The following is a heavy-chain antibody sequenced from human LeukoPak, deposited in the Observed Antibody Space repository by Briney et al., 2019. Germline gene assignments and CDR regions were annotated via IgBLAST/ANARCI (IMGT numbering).Heavy chain of an antibody. J-gene: IGHJ6*03. V-gene: IGHV3-7*01. D-gene: IGHD3-10*01. CDR2: IKQDGSEK. CDR1: GFTFSSYW. Sequence: GGSLRLSCAASGFTFSSYWMSWVRQAPGRGLEWVANIKQDGSEKYYVDSVKGRFTISRDNAKNSLYLQMNSLRAEDTAVYYCARDQPTGELGFYYYYYYYMDVWGKGTTVTVSS. CDR3: ARDQPTGELGFYYYYYYYMDV.